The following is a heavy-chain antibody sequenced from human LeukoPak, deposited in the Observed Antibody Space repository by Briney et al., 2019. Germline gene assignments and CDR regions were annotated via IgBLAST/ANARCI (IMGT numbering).Heavy chain of an antibody. CDR1: GGPISSGGYY. J-gene: IGHJ3*02. CDR2: IYYSGST. CDR3: ASGGTTVVSRPDAFDI. V-gene: IGHV4-31*03. Sequence: SETLSLTCTVSGGPISSGGYYWSWIRQHPGKGLEWIGYIYYSGSTYYNPSLKSRVTISVDTSKNQFSLKLSSVTAADTAVYYCASGGTTVVSRPDAFDIWGQGTMVTVSS. D-gene: IGHD4-23*01.